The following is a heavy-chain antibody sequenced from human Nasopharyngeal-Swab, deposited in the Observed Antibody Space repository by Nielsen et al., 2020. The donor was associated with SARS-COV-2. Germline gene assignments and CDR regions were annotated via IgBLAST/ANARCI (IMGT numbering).Heavy chain of an antibody. Sequence: SETLSLTCAVSGGSISSSNWWSWVRQPPGKGLEWIGEIYHSGSTNYNPSLKSRVTISVDKSKNQFSLKLSSVTAADTAVYYCARRRFGAAAGGSDYWGQGTLVTVSS. CDR2: IYHSGST. CDR3: ARRRFGAAAGGSDY. J-gene: IGHJ4*02. CDR1: GGSISSSNW. D-gene: IGHD6-13*01. V-gene: IGHV4-4*02.